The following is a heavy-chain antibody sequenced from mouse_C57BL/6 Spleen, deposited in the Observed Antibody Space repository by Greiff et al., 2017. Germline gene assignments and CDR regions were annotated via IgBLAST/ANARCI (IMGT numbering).Heavy chain of an antibody. CDR3: TRMADCYGSSRDWFGY. Sequence: VKLVESGPGLVQPSQSLSITCTASGFSLTSYGVHWVRQSPGKGLEWLGVIWSGGSTDYNAAFISRLIISKDNSKCQVFFKMNSLQSDATAIYYCTRMADCYGSSRDWFGYWRRETLVTVS. CDR1: GFSLTSYG. CDR2: IWSGGST. J-gene: IGHJ3*01. D-gene: IGHD1-1*01. V-gene: IGHV2-2*01.